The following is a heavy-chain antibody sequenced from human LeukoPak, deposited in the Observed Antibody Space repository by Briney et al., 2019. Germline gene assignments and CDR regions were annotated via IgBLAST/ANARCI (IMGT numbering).Heavy chain of an antibody. V-gene: IGHV3-11*01. CDR1: GFTFSDYY. Sequence: GGSLRLSCAASGFTFSDYYMSWIRQAPGKGLEWVSYISSSGSTIYYADSVKGRFTISRDNAKNSLYLQMNSLRAEDTAVYYCAGAPYYYDSSGYSDYGGQGTLVTVSS. D-gene: IGHD3-22*01. CDR3: AGAPYYYDSSGYSDY. CDR2: ISSSGSTI. J-gene: IGHJ4*02.